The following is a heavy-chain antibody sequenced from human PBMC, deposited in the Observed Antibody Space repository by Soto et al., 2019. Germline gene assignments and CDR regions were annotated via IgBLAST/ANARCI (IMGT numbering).Heavy chain of an antibody. Sequence: GGSLRLSCAASGFTFSSYAMSWVRQAPGKGLEWVSAISGSGGSTYYADSVKGRFTISRDNAKNSLYLQINSLRGEDTAIYFCARSGDNYNVLDYWGPGTPVTVSS. J-gene: IGHJ4*02. CDR3: ARSGDNYNVLDY. CDR2: ISGSGGST. CDR1: GFTFSSYA. D-gene: IGHD3-10*02. V-gene: IGHV3-23*01.